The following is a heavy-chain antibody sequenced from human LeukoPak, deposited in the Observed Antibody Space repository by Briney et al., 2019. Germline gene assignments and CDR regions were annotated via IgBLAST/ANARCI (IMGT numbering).Heavy chain of an antibody. J-gene: IGHJ4*02. CDR3: AKDRGGSSWYDYYFDY. Sequence: GGSLRLSCAASGFTFSSYAMSWVRQAPGKGLEWVSAISGGSGSTYYADSVKGRFTISRDNSKNTLYLQMNSLRAEDTAVYYCAKDRGGSSWYDYYFDYWGQGTLVTVSS. CDR1: GFTFSSYA. D-gene: IGHD6-13*01. V-gene: IGHV3-23*01. CDR2: ISGGSGST.